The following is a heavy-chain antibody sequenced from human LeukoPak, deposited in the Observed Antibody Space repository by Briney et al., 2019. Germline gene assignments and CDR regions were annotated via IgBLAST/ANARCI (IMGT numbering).Heavy chain of an antibody. Sequence: GGSLRLSCAASGFIFSSYAMSWVRQAPGKGLEWVSSLSGGGGTTYYADSVEGRFTISRDNSKNTLYLQMNSLKTEDTAVYYCTTEGYCSSTSCYTGFDYWGQGTLVTVSS. D-gene: IGHD2-2*02. CDR2: LSGGGGTT. J-gene: IGHJ4*02. V-gene: IGHV3-23*01. CDR3: TTEGYCSSTSCYTGFDY. CDR1: GFIFSSYA.